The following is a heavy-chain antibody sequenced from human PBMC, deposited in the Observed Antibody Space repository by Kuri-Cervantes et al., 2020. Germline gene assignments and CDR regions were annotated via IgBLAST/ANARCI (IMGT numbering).Heavy chain of an antibody. CDR2: ISAYNGNT. V-gene: IGHV1-18*01. D-gene: IGHD1-26*01. CDR1: GYTFTSYG. Sequence: ASVKVSCKASGYTFTSYGISWVRQAPGQGLEWMGWISAYNGNTNYAQKLQGRVTMTTDTSTSTAYMELRGLRSDDTAVHYCAREWELPDYDYYGMDVWGQGTTVTVSS. J-gene: IGHJ6*02. CDR3: AREWELPDYDYYGMDV.